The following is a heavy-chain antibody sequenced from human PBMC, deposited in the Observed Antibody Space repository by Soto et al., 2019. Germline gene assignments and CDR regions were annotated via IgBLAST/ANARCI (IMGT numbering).Heavy chain of an antibody. J-gene: IGHJ6*02. Sequence: PSYPLALTGTVDGRCMSGYYWRWIRQPPGKGLEWIGYMYNTGSTVYNPSFKSRVTISVDTSKNQFSLKLNSVTAADTAVYYCARDLWGYCGTDCYPPGVWGQGITVTVS. V-gene: IGHV4-59*01. D-gene: IGHD2-21*02. CDR2: MYNTGST. CDR3: ARDLWGYCGTDCYPPGV. CDR1: GRCMSGYY.